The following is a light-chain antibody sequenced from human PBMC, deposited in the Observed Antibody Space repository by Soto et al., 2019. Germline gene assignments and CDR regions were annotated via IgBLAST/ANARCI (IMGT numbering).Light chain of an antibody. CDR3: TSYTRSSTYV. CDR1: VSDVGGYAS. V-gene: IGLV2-14*03. CDR2: DVS. J-gene: IGLJ1*01. Sequence: QSVLTQPASVSGSPGQWITISCTGTVSDVGGYASVSWYQQHPGKAPKLMIYDVSDRPSGVSNRFSGSKSGNTASLTISGLQAEDEADYYCTSYTRSSTYVFGTGTKVTVL.